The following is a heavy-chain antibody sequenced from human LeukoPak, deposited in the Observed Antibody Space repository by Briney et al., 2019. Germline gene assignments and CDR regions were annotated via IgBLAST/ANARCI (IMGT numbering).Heavy chain of an antibody. J-gene: IGHJ5*02. CDR2: ISWNSGSI. D-gene: IGHD6-6*01. CDR1: GFTFDDYA. CDR3: AKYGSSSS. Sequence: SLTLSCAASGFTFDDYAMHWVRQAPGQGLEWVSRISWNSGSIGYADSVKRRFTISRDNHKNSLYLQMNSLRAEDTALYYCAKYGSSSSSGQGNLVTVSS. V-gene: IGHV3-9*01.